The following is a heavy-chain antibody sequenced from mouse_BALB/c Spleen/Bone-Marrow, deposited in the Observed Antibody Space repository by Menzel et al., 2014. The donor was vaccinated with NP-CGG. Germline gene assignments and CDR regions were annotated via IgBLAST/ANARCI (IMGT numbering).Heavy chain of an antibody. J-gene: IGHJ2*01. CDR3: ARDSSGYFDY. CDR1: GFTFSYYA. V-gene: IGHV5-9-4*01. CDR2: ISSGGSYT. D-gene: IGHD3-1*01. Sequence: EVMLVESGGGLVKPGGSLKLSCAASGFTFSYYAMSWVRQSPERSLEWVAEISSGGSYTYYPDTVSGRFTISRDNAKNTLYLEMSSLRSEDTAMYYCARDSSGYFDYWGQGTTLTVSS.